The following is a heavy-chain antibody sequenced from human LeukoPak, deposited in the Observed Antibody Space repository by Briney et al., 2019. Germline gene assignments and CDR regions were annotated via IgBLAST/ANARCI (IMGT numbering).Heavy chain of an antibody. Sequence: SETLSLTCAVYGGSFSGYYWSWIRQPPGKGLEWIGEINHSGSTNYNPSLKSRVTISVDTSKNQFSLKLSSVTAADTAVYYCARGTPTTPGRVYYFDYWGQGTLVTVSS. CDR3: ARGTPTTPGRVYYFDY. J-gene: IGHJ4*02. CDR2: INHSGST. CDR1: GGSFSGYY. D-gene: IGHD4-17*01. V-gene: IGHV4-34*01.